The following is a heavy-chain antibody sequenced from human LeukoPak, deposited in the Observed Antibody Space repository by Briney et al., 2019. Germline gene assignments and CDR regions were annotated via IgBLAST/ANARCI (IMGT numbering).Heavy chain of an antibody. D-gene: IGHD3-3*01. CDR3: ARGRGLGVVSPYFDY. CDR1: GFSVSNNY. V-gene: IGHV3-53*01. J-gene: IGHJ4*02. CDR2: IYGDGRT. Sequence: GGSLRLSCVVSGFSVSNNYIIWVRQAPGNGLERVSVIYGDGRTSHSASVRGRSTISRDNSKNIVSLQMNNLRAEDTAVYYCARGRGLGVVSPYFDYWGQGTLVTVSS.